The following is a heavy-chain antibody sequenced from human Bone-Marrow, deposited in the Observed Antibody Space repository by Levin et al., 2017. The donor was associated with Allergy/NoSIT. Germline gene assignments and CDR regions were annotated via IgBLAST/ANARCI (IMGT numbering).Heavy chain of an antibody. J-gene: IGHJ6*02. CDR3: ARDPQDYDYIWVAYYYGLDA. CDR1: GFTFSNYW. CDR2: ISFDGKNK. Sequence: GGSLRLSCTASGFTFSNYWMHWVRQAPGKGLEWVAVISFDGKNKYYRDSVKGRFTISRDNSKNTLYLQMKSLRAEDTALYYCARDPQDYDYIWVAYYYGLDAWGQGTTVTVSS. D-gene: IGHD3-16*01. V-gene: IGHV3-30*03.